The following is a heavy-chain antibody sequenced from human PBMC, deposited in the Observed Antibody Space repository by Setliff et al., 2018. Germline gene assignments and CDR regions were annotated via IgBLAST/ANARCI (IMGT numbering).Heavy chain of an antibody. D-gene: IGHD3-22*01. Sequence: GGSLRLSCVVSGFSFSRHWMSWVRQAPGKGLEWVGRIKSNVDFGTTDYAAPVKGRFTISRDDSRNTLYLQMNSLKTEDTAVYYCTTDLLYYDSSGPPYVSAFDIWGQGTMVTVSS. V-gene: IGHV3-15*01. J-gene: IGHJ3*02. CDR3: TTDLLYYDSSGPPYVSAFDI. CDR2: IKSNVDFGTT. CDR1: GFSFSRHW.